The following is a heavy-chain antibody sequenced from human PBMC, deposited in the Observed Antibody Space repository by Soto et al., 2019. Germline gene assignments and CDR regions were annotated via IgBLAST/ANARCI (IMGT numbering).Heavy chain of an antibody. CDR1: GFTVSSNY. D-gene: IGHD2-2*01. CDR2: IYSGGST. Sequence: GSLRLSCAASGFTVSSNYMSWVRQAPGKGLEWVSVIYSGGSTYYADSVKGRFTISRDNSKNTLYLQMNSLRAEDTAVYYCARDRTRGYYYGMDVWGQGTTVTAP. V-gene: IGHV3-53*01. J-gene: IGHJ6*02. CDR3: ARDRTRGYYYGMDV.